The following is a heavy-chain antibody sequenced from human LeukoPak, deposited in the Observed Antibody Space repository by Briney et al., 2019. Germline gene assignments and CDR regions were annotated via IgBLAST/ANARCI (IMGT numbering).Heavy chain of an antibody. CDR1: GGSISSYY. CDR2: IYYSGST. V-gene: IGHV4-59*08. Sequence: KTSETLSLTCTVSGGSISSYYWSWIRQPPGKGLEWIGYIYYSGSTNYNPSLKSRVTISVDTSKNQFSLNLSSVTAADTALYYCARFYYGLDYWGQGTLVAVSS. CDR3: ARFYYGLDY. J-gene: IGHJ4*02. D-gene: IGHD3-22*01.